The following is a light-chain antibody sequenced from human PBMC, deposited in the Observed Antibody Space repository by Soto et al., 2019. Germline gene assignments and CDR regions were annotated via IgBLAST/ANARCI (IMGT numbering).Light chain of an antibody. J-gene: IGKJ1*01. Sequence: EIVLTQSPGTLSLSPGDRATLSCRASHSVSSTYLAWYQQKPGQAPRLLIYGASSRATGIPDRFSGSGSGTDFTLTIIRLEPEDFAVYYCQQYGSSPRTFGQGTKVDIK. CDR3: QQYGSSPRT. CDR2: GAS. CDR1: HSVSSTY. V-gene: IGKV3-20*01.